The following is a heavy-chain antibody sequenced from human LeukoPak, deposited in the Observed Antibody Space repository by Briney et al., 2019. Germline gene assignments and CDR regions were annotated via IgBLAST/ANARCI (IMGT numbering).Heavy chain of an antibody. CDR1: GFTFSDYR. CDR3: ARGPFSSSWSEFDY. D-gene: IGHD6-13*01. CDR2: ISGDSRYI. V-gene: IGHV3-21*06. J-gene: IGHJ4*02. Sequence: GGSLRLSCAASGFTFSDYRLNWVRQAPGKGLEWVSCISGDSRYIYYADSLKGRSTISRDNAQNSLYLHMNNLRAEDTAVYYCARGPFSSSWSEFDYWGQGTLVTVSS.